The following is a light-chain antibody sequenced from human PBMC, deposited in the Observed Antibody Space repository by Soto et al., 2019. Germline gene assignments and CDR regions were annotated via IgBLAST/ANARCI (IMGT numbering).Light chain of an antibody. CDR2: GAS. CDR1: QSVSSY. Sequence: EIVLTQSPATLSLSPGETATLSFRASQSVSSYLAWYQHKRGQSPRLLVCGASIRATGVPDRFSGSGSGTDFTLTISRLEAEDFAVYSCQQYGSSPGTFGQGTNVDIK. CDR3: QQYGSSPGT. V-gene: IGKV3-20*01. J-gene: IGKJ1*01.